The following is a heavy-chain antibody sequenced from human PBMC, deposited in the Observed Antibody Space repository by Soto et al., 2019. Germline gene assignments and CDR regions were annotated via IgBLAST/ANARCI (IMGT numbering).Heavy chain of an antibody. CDR1: GFTFGDYA. Sequence: EVQLVESGGGLVKPGRSLRLSCTASGFTFGDYAMSWFRQAPGKGLEWVGFIRSKAYGGTTEYAASVKGRFTISRDDSNSIAYLQMNSLKTEDTAVYYCTPDYDYVWGSYRRYYFDYWGQGTLVTVSS. CDR3: TPDYDYVWGSYRRYYFDY. D-gene: IGHD3-16*02. J-gene: IGHJ4*02. V-gene: IGHV3-49*05. CDR2: IRSKAYGGTT.